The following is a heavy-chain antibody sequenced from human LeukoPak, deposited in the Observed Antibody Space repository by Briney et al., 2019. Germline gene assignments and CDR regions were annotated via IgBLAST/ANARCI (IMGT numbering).Heavy chain of an antibody. CDR3: ARGMDYDILAGPPDY. V-gene: IGHV3-30*04. CDR1: EFTFSSYA. CDR2: ISYDGRNK. D-gene: IGHD3-9*01. J-gene: IGHJ4*02. Sequence: PGRSRRLSCAASEFTFSSYAMHWVRQAPDKGLEWVALISYDGRNKDYADSVKGRFTISRDNPKNSLYLQMNSLRGEDTAVYYCARGMDYDILAGPPDYWGQGTLVTVSS.